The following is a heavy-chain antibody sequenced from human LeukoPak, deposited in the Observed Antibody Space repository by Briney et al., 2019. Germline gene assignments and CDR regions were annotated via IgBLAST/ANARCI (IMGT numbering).Heavy chain of an antibody. CDR3: ARGRSPRGEWLLYSFGVAAAAKSYYFDY. J-gene: IGHJ4*02. Sequence: SETLSLTCTVSGGSISSYYWSWIRQPPGKGLEWIGYIYYSGSTNYNPSLKSRVTISVDTSKNQFSLKLSSVTAADTAVYYCARGRSPRGEWLLYSFGVAAAAKSYYFDYWGQGTLVTVSS. CDR2: IYYSGST. D-gene: IGHD3-3*01. V-gene: IGHV4-59*08. CDR1: GGSISSYY.